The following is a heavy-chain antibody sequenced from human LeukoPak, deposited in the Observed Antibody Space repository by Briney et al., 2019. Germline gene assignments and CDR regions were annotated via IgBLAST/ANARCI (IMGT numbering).Heavy chain of an antibody. J-gene: IGHJ6*03. Sequence: GGSLRLSCAASRFTFSNYAMSWVRQAPGKGLEWVSAISGSGGSTYYADSVKGRFTISRDNTNNILYLQMNSLRAEDTAVYYLAKMALTMIVVPYYMDVWGKGTTVTVSS. CDR1: RFTFSNYA. CDR2: ISGSGGST. CDR3: AKMALTMIVVPYYMDV. D-gene: IGHD3-22*01. V-gene: IGHV3-23*01.